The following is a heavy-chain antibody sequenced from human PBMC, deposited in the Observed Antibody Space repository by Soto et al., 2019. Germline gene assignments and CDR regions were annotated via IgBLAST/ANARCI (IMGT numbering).Heavy chain of an antibody. CDR1: GYTFTGYY. J-gene: IGHJ6*02. CDR3: ARDQGVAYGMDV. D-gene: IGHD3-3*01. V-gene: IGHV1-2*02. CDR2: INPNSGGT. Sequence: ASVKVSCKASGYTFTGYYMHWVRQAPGQGLEWMGWINPNSGGTNYAQKFQGRVTMTRDTSISTACMELSRLRSDDTAVYYCARDQGVAYGMDVWGQATTVTVS.